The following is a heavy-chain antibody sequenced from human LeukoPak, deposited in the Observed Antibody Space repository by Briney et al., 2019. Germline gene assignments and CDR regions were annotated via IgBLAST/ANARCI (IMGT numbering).Heavy chain of an antibody. D-gene: IGHD5-18*01. CDR3: AMRHVDTAMVTGY. V-gene: IGHV4-38-2*01. Sequence: RSETLSLTCAVSGYSISSGYYWGWIPQPPGKGREWIGSIYHSGSTYYNPSLKSRATISVDTSKNQFSLKLSSVTAAETAVYYCAMRHVDTAMVTGYWGQGTLVTVSS. CDR1: GYSISSGYY. CDR2: IYHSGST. J-gene: IGHJ4*02.